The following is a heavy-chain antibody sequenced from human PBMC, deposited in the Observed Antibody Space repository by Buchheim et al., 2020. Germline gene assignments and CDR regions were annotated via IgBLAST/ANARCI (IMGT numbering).Heavy chain of an antibody. J-gene: IGHJ5*02. CDR3: ARRTSEVGATYDL. D-gene: IGHD1-26*01. Sequence: QVQLVQSGAEVKKSGASVKVSCKAFGYSFNSYEIIWVRQANGQGLEWMASLNPENGETAYAQKFLGRVTMTRDASTTTAFMELSSLTFLDAASHYCARRTSEVGATYDLWGQGTL. CDR2: LNPENGET. CDR1: GYSFNSYE. V-gene: IGHV1-8*01.